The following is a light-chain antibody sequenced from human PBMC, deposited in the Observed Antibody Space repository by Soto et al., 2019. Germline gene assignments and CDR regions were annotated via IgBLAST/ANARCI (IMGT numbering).Light chain of an antibody. Sequence: VMTQSPSTLSLSPGERATLSCRASQSVSSNLAWYQQKPGQAPRLLIYGASTRATGIPARFSGSGSGTEFTLTISSLQSEDFAVYYCQQYNNWLITFGQGTRLEI. J-gene: IGKJ5*01. CDR3: QQYNNWLIT. CDR1: QSVSSN. V-gene: IGKV3-15*01. CDR2: GAS.